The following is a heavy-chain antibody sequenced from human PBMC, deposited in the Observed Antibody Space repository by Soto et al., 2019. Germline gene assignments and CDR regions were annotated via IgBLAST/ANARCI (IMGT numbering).Heavy chain of an antibody. Sequence: QLHLQESGPGLVKPSETLSLTCTVSGGSISSSSYYWGWIRQPQGKGLEWIGSIYYSGSTYYNPSLKSRVTISVDKSKNQCSLKMSSVTAADTAVYYCARLEGLATISYYFDYWGQGTLVTVSS. CDR3: ARLEGLATISYYFDY. CDR2: IYYSGST. J-gene: IGHJ4*02. CDR1: GGSISSSSYY. V-gene: IGHV4-39*01. D-gene: IGHD3-9*01.